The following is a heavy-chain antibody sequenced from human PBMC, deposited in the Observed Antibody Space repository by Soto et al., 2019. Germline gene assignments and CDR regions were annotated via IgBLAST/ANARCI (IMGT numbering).Heavy chain of an antibody. Sequence: ASVKVSCKTSGDNFKKNVFTWVRQAPGQGLEWMGGTIPALGKTHYIEKFQGRVTVTVDDATRTVYMEVRDLTSEDTAIYYCARGPFRPSAMDVWGQGTTVTVSS. D-gene: IGHD3-10*01. V-gene: IGHV1-69*10. J-gene: IGHJ6*02. CDR2: TIPALGKT. CDR3: ARGPFRPSAMDV. CDR1: GDNFKKNV.